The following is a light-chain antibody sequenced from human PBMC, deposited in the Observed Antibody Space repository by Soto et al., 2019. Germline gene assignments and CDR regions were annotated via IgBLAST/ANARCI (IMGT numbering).Light chain of an antibody. Sequence: IQMTQSPSSLSSSLGDRVTITCRASQGISTYLAWYQQKPGKVPKLLVYDASNLDSGGPSRFSGIGSGTGFSLTISNLQTDDCATYYCQQYGSFSTITFGGGAKVDIK. J-gene: IGKJ4*01. CDR3: QQYGSFSTIT. CDR2: DAS. V-gene: IGKV1-13*02. CDR1: QGISTY.